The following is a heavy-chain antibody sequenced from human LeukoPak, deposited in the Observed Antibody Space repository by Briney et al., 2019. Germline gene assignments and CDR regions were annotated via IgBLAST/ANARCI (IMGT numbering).Heavy chain of an antibody. CDR2: ISYDGSNK. CDR1: GFTFSSYA. CDR3: ARSIMIFGVARGLGDWFDP. J-gene: IGHJ5*02. D-gene: IGHD3-3*01. Sequence: GGPLRLSCAASGFTFSSYAMHWVRQAPGKGLEWVAVISYDGSNKYYVDSVKGRFTISRDNSKTTLYLQMNSLRAEDTAVYYCARSIMIFGVARGLGDWFDPWGQGILVTVSS. V-gene: IGHV3-30-3*01.